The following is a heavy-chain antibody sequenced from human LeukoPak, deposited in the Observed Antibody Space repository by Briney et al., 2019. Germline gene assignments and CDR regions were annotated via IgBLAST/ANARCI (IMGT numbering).Heavy chain of an antibody. CDR1: GGTFSSYA. D-gene: IGHD2-8*01. J-gene: IGHJ4*02. V-gene: IGHV1-69*06. Sequence: GSSVKVSCKAPGGTFSSYAISWVRQAPGQGLEWMGGIIPIFGTANYAQKFQGRVTITADKSTSTAYMELSSLRSEDTAVYYCARVLASETGMGPWGQGTLVTVSS. CDR3: ARVLASETGMGP. CDR2: IIPIFGTA.